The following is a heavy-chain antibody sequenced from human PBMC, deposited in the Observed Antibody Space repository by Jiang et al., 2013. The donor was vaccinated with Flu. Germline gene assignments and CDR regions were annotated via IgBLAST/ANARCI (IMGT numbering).Heavy chain of an antibody. CDR2: IYYSGST. CDR1: GGPISSSSYY. CDR3: ARQYYYGSGKVGAFDI. Sequence: GLVKPSETLSLTCTVSGGPISSSSYYWGWIRQPPGKGLEWIGSIYYSGSTYYNPSLKSRVTISVDTSKNQFSLKLSSVTAADTAVYYCARQYYYGSGKVGAFDIWGQGTMVTVSS. V-gene: IGHV4-39*01. J-gene: IGHJ3*02. D-gene: IGHD3-10*01.